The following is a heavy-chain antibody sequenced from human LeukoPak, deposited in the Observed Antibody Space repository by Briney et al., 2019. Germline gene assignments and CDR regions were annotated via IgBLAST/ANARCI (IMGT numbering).Heavy chain of an antibody. Sequence: SETLSLTCAVYGGSFSGYYWNWTRQPPGKGLEWIGEINPSRSTNYSPSLKSRVTISVDTSKNQFSLRLNSVTAADTAVYYCARAYSIRPVRGYSYGDLGYWGQGTLVTVSS. CDR1: GGSFSGYY. D-gene: IGHD5-18*01. J-gene: IGHJ4*02. CDR3: ARAYSIRPVRGYSYGDLGY. V-gene: IGHV4-34*01. CDR2: INPSRST.